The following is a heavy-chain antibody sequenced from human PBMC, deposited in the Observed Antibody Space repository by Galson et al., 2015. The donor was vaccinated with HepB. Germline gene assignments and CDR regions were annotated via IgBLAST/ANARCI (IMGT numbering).Heavy chain of an antibody. D-gene: IGHD1-1*01. V-gene: IGHV1-46*01. J-gene: IGHJ4*02. CDR2: INPSGGST. CDR1: GYIFTSYY. CDR3: ARDVSPQLVRGGWDF. Sequence: SVKVSCKASGYIFTSYYMHWVRQAPGHGLEWMGIINPSGGSTTSAQKFQGRLSMTRDTPTSTVYMELSSLRSEDTAVYYCARDVSPQLVRGGWDFWGQGTLVTVSS.